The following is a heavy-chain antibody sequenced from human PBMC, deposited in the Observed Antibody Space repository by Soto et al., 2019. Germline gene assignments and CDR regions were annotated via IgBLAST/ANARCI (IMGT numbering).Heavy chain of an antibody. Sequence: QVQLVQSGAEVKKPGSSVKVSCKASGGTFTNYALSWVRQAAGHGLEWMGGIVPIFDTVKYAQKFQGRVTITADRSTSTACMELSSLTSEDTAVYYCARDGVSGYDQGENYFYYGMDVWGQGTTVTVSS. CDR2: IVPIFDTV. V-gene: IGHV1-69*06. CDR3: ARDGVSGYDQGENYFYYGMDV. J-gene: IGHJ6*02. D-gene: IGHD5-12*01. CDR1: GGTFTNYA.